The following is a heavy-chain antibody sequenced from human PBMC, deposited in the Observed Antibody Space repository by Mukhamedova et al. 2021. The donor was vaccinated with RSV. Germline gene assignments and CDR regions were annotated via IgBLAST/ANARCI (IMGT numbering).Heavy chain of an antibody. J-gene: IGHJ6*02. CDR2: INHSGST. Sequence: IRQPPGKGLEWIGEINHSGSTNYNPSLKSRVTISVDTSKNQFSLKLSSVTAADTAVYYCASAPRAQYSSSGGVPYGMDVWGQGPT. D-gene: IGHD6-13*01. V-gene: IGHV4-34*01. CDR3: ASAPRAQYSSSGGVPYGMDV.